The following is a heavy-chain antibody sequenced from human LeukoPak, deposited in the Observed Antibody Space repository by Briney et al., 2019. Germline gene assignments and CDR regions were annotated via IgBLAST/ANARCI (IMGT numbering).Heavy chain of an antibody. V-gene: IGHV3-23*01. CDR3: ARDRRGDCSGGSCPPAFDI. CDR1: GFTFSSYA. CDR2: ISGSGGST. J-gene: IGHJ3*02. D-gene: IGHD2-15*01. Sequence: GGSLRLSCAASGFTFSSYAMGWVRQAPGKGLEWVSAISGSGGSTYYADSVKGRFTISRDNSKNTLYLQMNSLRAEDTAVYYCARDRRGDCSGGSCPPAFDIWGLRTMVTVSS.